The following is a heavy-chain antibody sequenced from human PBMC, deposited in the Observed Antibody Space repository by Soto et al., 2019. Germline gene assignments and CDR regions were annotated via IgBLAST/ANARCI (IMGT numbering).Heavy chain of an antibody. CDR3: ARVQYNSGLISFFDY. D-gene: IGHD6-19*01. CDR1: GFTFSTYS. J-gene: IGHJ4*02. CDR2: ISSSSSYI. V-gene: IGHV3-21*01. Sequence: GGSLRLSCAASGFTFSTYSMIWIRQAPGKGLEWVSSISSSSSYIYYADSVKGRFTIFRDNAKNSLYLQMNRLRAEDTAVYYCARVQYNSGLISFFDYWGQGTLVTVSS.